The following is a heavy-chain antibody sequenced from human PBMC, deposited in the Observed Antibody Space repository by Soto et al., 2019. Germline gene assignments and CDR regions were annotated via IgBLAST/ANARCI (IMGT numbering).Heavy chain of an antibody. CDR1: GFTFSSYA. J-gene: IGHJ5*02. D-gene: IGHD6-6*01. CDR3: AKVAYSSSERYNWFDP. CDR2: ISGSGGST. Sequence: GGSLRLSCAASGFTFSSYAMSWVRQAPGKGLEWVSGISGSGGSTYYADYVKGRFTISRDNSKNTLYLQMNSLRAEDTAVYYCAKVAYSSSERYNWFDPWGQGTLVTV. V-gene: IGHV3-23*01.